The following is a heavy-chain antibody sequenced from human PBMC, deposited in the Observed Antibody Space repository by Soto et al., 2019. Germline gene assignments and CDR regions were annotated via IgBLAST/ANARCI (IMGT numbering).Heavy chain of an antibody. Sequence: QVQLMQSGTEVKKHGASVTVSCKASGYTSADFGISWVRQAPGQGLEWMGWVSGNNGASNPAPKVQGRVTMTLATSTGVSYMALRSLRSDDTAIYYCVRDQKYFRVNGNWFDSWGQGTLVSVSS. V-gene: IGHV1-18*04. CDR1: GYTSADFG. J-gene: IGHJ5*01. CDR2: VSGNNGAS. CDR3: VRDQKYFRVNGNWFDS. D-gene: IGHD2-2*01.